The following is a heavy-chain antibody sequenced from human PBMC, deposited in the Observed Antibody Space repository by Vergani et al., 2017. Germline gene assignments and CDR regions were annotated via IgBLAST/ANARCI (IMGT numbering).Heavy chain of an antibody. CDR1: GASINNDFYY. Sequence: QVQLQESGPGLVKPSQTLSLTCTVSGASINNDFYYWHWIRQPAGKGLEWIGRIYVSGITDYNSSLQSRVSMSVDTSKNQFSLTLTSVTAADTAVYYCARSKSINPWRTESRLGWFDFWGQGTLVTV. V-gene: IGHV4-61*02. D-gene: IGHD1-1*01. J-gene: IGHJ4*02. CDR2: IYVSGIT. CDR3: ARSKSINPWRTESRLGWFDF.